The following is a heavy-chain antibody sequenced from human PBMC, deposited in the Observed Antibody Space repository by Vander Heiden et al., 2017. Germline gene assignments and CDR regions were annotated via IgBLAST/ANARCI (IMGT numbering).Heavy chain of an antibody. V-gene: IGHV4-34*01. J-gene: IGHJ6*02. CDR2: INHSGST. D-gene: IGHD3-16*01. CDR3: ARSNWVVYYGMDV. CDR1: GGSFSGYY. Sequence: QVQLQQWGAGLLKPSETLSLTCAVYGGSFSGYYWSWFRQPPGKGLEWIGEINHSGSTNYNPSLKSRVTISVDTSKNQFSLKLSSVTAADTAVYYCARSNWVVYYGMDVWGQGTTVTVSS.